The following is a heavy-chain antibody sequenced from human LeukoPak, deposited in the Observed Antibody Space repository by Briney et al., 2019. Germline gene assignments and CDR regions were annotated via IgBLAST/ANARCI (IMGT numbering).Heavy chain of an antibody. CDR1: GGTFSSYA. V-gene: IGHV1-69*05. CDR3: ARGRGLRFLEGRMNYYYYMDV. J-gene: IGHJ6*03. CDR2: IIPIFGTA. Sequence: SVKVSCKASGGTFSSYAISWVRQAPGQGLEWMGGIIPIFGTANYAQKFQGRVTITTDESTSTAYMELSSLRSEDTAVYYCARGRGLRFLEGRMNYYYYMDVWGKGTTVTVSS. D-gene: IGHD3-3*01.